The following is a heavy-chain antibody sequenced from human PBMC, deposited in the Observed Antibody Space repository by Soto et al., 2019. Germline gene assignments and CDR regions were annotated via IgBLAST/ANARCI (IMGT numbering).Heavy chain of an antibody. J-gene: IGHJ5*02. V-gene: IGHV1-18*01. D-gene: IGHD6-6*01. Sequence: VASVKDSCKASVYTFTSYGISWVRQAPGQGLEWMGWISAYNGNTNYAQKLQGRVTMTTDTSKSKAYMELRRLRSDDTAVYYCAREGGIAARPGYNWFDPWGQGTLVTVSS. CDR3: AREGGIAARPGYNWFDP. CDR1: VYTFTSYG. CDR2: ISAYNGNT.